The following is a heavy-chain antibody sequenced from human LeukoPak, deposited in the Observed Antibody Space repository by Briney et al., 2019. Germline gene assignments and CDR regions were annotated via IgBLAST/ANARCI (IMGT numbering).Heavy chain of an antibody. Sequence: GGSLRLSCAASGFTVSTNYMNWVRQAPGKGLEWVSFIYRDGSTYYADSVKGRFTLSRDNSKNTLYLQIKSLRDEDTAVYYCARAPYSRTWYLDYWGQGTRVTVSS. D-gene: IGHD6-13*01. CDR1: GFTVSTNY. V-gene: IGHV3-66*01. J-gene: IGHJ4*02. CDR2: IYRDGST. CDR3: ARAPYSRTWYLDY.